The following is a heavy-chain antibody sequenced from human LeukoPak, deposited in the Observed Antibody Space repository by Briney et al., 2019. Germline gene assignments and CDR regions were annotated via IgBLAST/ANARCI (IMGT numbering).Heavy chain of an antibody. Sequence: AGGSLRLSCAASGFTFSSYAMSWVRQAPGKGLEWVSAISGSGSSTYYADSVKGRFTISRDNSKNTLYLQMNSLRAEDTAVYYCAKGPAYDRGGYWGQGTLVTVSS. J-gene: IGHJ4*02. CDR2: ISGSGSST. D-gene: IGHD2-21*01. CDR1: GFTFSSYA. CDR3: AKGPAYDRGGY. V-gene: IGHV3-23*01.